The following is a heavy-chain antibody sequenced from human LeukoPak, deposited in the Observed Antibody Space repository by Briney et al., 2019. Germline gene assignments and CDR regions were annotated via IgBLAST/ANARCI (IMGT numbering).Heavy chain of an antibody. Sequence: PGGSLRLSCAASGFTFSDYYMSWIRQAPGKGLKWVSHISSSGSTIYYADSVKGRFTMSRDNAKNSVFLQMNSLRAEDTAVYYCARVQDVFGVVIADWGQGTLVTVSS. J-gene: IGHJ4*02. CDR3: ARVQDVFGVVIAD. CDR2: ISSSGSTI. CDR1: GFTFSDYY. D-gene: IGHD3-3*01. V-gene: IGHV3-11*04.